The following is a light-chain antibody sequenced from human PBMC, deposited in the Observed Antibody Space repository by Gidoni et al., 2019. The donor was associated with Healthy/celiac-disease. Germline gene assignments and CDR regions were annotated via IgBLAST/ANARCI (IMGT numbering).Light chain of an antibody. CDR3: QAWDSSAADVV. Sequence: YELTPPPSVSVSPGQPATITCSGDKVGDKSASWYQQKPGQSPVLVIYQDNKRPSGIPERYSGSHSGNTATLTISGTQAMDEADYYCQAWDSSAADVVFGGGTKLTVL. CDR1: KVGDKS. J-gene: IGLJ2*01. CDR2: QDN. V-gene: IGLV3-1*01.